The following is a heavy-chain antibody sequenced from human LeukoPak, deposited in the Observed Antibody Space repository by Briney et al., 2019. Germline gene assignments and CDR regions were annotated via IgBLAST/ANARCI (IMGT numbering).Heavy chain of an antibody. CDR2: INPSGGST. D-gene: IGHD2-15*01. J-gene: IGHJ4*02. CDR3: ARDIYCSGGSCYPGGYFDY. CDR1: GYTFSRYY. Sequence: GASVKVSCKASGYTFSRYYMHWVRQAPGKGLEWMGIINPSGGSTSYAQKFQGRVTMTRDTNTSTIYMELSSLRSEDTAVYYCARDIYCSGGSCYPGGYFDYWGQGTQVTVSS. V-gene: IGHV1-46*01.